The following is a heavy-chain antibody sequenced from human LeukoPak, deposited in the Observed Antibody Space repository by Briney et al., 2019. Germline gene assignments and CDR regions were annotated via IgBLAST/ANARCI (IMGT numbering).Heavy chain of an antibody. CDR2: FDPEDGET. CDR1: GYTLTELS. V-gene: IGHV1-24*01. CDR3: ATTMFCVGAPDY. Sequence: ASVKVSCKVSGYTLTELSMHWVRQAPGKGLEWMGGFDPEDGETIYAQKFQGRVTMTEDTSTDTAYMELSSLRSEDTAVYYCATTMFCVGAPDYWGQGTLVTVSS. D-gene: IGHD1-26*01. J-gene: IGHJ4*02.